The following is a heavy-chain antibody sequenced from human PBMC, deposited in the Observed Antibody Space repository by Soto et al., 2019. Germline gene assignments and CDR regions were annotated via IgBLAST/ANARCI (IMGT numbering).Heavy chain of an antibody. J-gene: IGHJ6*02. V-gene: IGHV4-59*01. D-gene: IGHD2-21*02. CDR3: ARVRRYCGGDCSYYYGMHV. CDR2: IYYSGST. Sequence: QVQLQESGPGLVKPSETLSLTCTVSGGSISSYYWSWIRQPPGKGLEWIGYIYYSGSTNYNPSLKSRVTISVDTSKNQFSLKLSSVTAADTAVYYCARVRRYCGGDCSYYYGMHVWGQGTTVTVSS. CDR1: GGSISSYY.